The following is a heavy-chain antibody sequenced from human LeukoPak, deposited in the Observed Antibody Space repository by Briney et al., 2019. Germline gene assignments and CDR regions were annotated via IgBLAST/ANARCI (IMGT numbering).Heavy chain of an antibody. V-gene: IGHV1-69*05. Sequence: SVKVSCKASGGTFSSYAISWVRQAPGQGLEWMGGIIPIFGTANYAQKFQGRVTITTDESTSTAYMELSSLRSEDTAVYYCARDGAAAGTRLDYWGQGTLVTVSS. D-gene: IGHD6-13*01. J-gene: IGHJ4*02. CDR3: ARDGAAAGTRLDY. CDR2: IIPIFGTA. CDR1: GGTFSSYA.